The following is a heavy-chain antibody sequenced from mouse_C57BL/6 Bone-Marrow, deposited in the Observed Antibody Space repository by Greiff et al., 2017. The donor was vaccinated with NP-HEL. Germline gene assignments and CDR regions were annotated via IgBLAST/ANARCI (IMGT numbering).Heavy chain of an antibody. Sequence: QVQLQQSGAELARPGASVKLSCKASGYTFTSYGISWVKQRTGQGLEWIGEIYPRSGNTYYNEKFKGKATLTADKSSSTAYMELRSLTSEDSAVYFCARSGLGRFAYWGQGTLVTVSA. CDR1: GYTFTSYG. D-gene: IGHD3-3*01. CDR2: IYPRSGNT. V-gene: IGHV1-81*01. J-gene: IGHJ3*01. CDR3: ARSGLGRFAY.